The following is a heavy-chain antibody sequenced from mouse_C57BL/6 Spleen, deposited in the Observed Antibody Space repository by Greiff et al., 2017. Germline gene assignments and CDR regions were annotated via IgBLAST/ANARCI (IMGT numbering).Heavy chain of an antibody. CDR1: GFSLSTSGMG. Sequence: QVTLKESGPGILQSSQTLSLTCSFSGFSLSTSGMGVSWIRQPSGKGLEWLAHIYWDDDKRYNPSLKSRLTISKDTSRNQVFLKITSVDTADTATYYCARNFVITTVVATGYFDVWGTGTTVTVSS. J-gene: IGHJ1*03. CDR2: IYWDDDK. D-gene: IGHD1-1*01. V-gene: IGHV8-12*01. CDR3: ARNFVITTVVATGYFDV.